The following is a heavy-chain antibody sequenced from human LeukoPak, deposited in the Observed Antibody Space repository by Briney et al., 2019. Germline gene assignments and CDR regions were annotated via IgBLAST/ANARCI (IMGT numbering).Heavy chain of an antibody. J-gene: IGHJ4*02. CDR2: ISHSGST. CDR1: GESFSGYY. V-gene: IGHV4-34*01. Sequence: PSETLSLTCAVYGESFSGYYWSWIRQPPGKGLEWIGEISHSGSTNYSPSLKSRVTVSVDTSKNQFSLKLTSVTAADTAVYYCARARGVPLDYWGQETLVTVSS. CDR3: ARARGVPLDY. D-gene: IGHD2-2*01.